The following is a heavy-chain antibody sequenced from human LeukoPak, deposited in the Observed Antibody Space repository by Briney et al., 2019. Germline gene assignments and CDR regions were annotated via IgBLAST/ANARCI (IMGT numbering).Heavy chain of an antibody. CDR1: GFTFSRYW. CDR3: VRTSYYDYVWGSLTDV. Sequence: PGGSLRLSCAASGFTFSRYWMSWVRQAPGKGLEWVANIKEDGSEKYYVDSVKGRFTVSRDSAKNSLYLQMNSLRAEDTAVYFCVRTSYYDYVWGSLTDVWGQGTTVTISS. D-gene: IGHD3-16*01. J-gene: IGHJ6*02. CDR2: IKEDGSEK. V-gene: IGHV3-7*01.